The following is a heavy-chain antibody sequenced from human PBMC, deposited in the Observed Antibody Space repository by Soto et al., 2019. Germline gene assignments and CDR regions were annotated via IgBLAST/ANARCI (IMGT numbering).Heavy chain of an antibody. V-gene: IGHV4-31*03. CDR2: IYYSGST. J-gene: IGHJ6*02. CDR3: ARDILASGSGTYYYYYGMDV. Sequence: SEMLSLTCTVSGGSISSGGYYWSWIRQHPGKGLEWIGYIYYSGSTYYNPSLKSRVTISVDTSKNQFSLKLSSVTAADTAVYYCARDILASGSGTYYYYYGMDVWGQGTTVTVSS. CDR1: GGSISSGGYY. D-gene: IGHD3-10*01.